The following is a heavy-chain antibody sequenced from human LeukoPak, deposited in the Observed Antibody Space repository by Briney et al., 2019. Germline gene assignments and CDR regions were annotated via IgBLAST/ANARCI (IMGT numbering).Heavy chain of an antibody. CDR3: ARIYCSGGSCYEGRESYYYYYYMDV. D-gene: IGHD2-15*01. J-gene: IGHJ6*03. CDR2: LYHSGST. CDR1: GGSISSGSYY. V-gene: IGHV4-39*07. Sequence: PSETLSLTCTVSGGSISSGSYYWGWIRQPPGKGLEWIGSLYHSGSTFYKPSLKSRVTMSVDTSENQFSLKLTSVAAADTAVYYCARIYCSGGSCYEGRESYYYYYYMDVWGKGIMVTVSS.